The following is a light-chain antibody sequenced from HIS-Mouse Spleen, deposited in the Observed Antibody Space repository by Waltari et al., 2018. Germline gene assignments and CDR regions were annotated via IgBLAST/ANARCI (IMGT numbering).Light chain of an antibody. Sequence: SYELTQPPSVSVSPGQTARITCSGDALPKQYAYWYQQKPGQAPVLVIYKDSERPSGIPGRLSGASSGTTVTLTISGVQAEDEADYYCQSADSSGTYVVFGGGTKLTVL. CDR1: ALPKQY. CDR2: KDS. V-gene: IGLV3-25*03. J-gene: IGLJ2*01. CDR3: QSADSSGTYVV.